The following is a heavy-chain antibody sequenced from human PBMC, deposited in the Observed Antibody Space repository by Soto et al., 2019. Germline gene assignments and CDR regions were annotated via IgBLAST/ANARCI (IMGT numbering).Heavy chain of an antibody. J-gene: IGHJ4*02. CDR3: AKAPVGYCSGGSCYYFDY. D-gene: IGHD2-15*01. CDR1: GFTFTTYG. CDR2: ISYDGSNN. Sequence: QVQLEESGGGVVQPGRSLRLSCAASGFTFTTYGMHWVRQAPGKGLEWVALISYDGSNNYYADSVKGRFTISRDNSKNTLYLQMNSLRAEDTAVYYCAKAPVGYCSGGSCYYFDYWGQGTLVTVSS. V-gene: IGHV3-30*18.